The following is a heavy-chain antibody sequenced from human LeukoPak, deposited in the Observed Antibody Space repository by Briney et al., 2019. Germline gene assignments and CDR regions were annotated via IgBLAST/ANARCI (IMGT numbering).Heavy chain of an antibody. CDR1: GFTFSSYW. CDR3: ARTYYYDSSGYYRHFDN. V-gene: IGHV3-74*01. Sequence: QPGGSLRLSCAASGFTFSSYWMHWVRQVPGKGLVWVSRINSDGSSTNYADSVKGRVTISSDNAKNSLYLQMNSLRAEDTAVYYCARTYYYDSSGYYRHFDNWGQGTLVTVSS. J-gene: IGHJ4*02. CDR2: INSDGSST. D-gene: IGHD3-22*01.